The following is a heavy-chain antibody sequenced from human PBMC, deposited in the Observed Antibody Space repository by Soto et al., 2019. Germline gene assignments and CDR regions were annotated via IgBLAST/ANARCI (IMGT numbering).Heavy chain of an antibody. J-gene: IGHJ4*02. CDR1: GGSISGYY. V-gene: IGHV4-59*08. Sequence: SETLSLTCTVSGGSISGYYWVWIRQPPGKRLEWIGYIYYTGSTNYNPSLRSRVTISIDTSKNQFSLQLSSVTAADTAVYFCARYLRIDCRGPGTLVTVSS. CDR3: ARYLRIDC. CDR2: IYYTGST.